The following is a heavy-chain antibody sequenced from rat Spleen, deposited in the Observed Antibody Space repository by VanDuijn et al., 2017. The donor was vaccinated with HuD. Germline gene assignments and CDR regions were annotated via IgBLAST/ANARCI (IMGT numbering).Heavy chain of an antibody. Sequence: EVELVESGGGLVQPGRSLKLSCAASGFTFSDYHMAWVRQAPKKGLEWVATISYDGSSTYYRDSVKGRFTISRDNAKSTLYLQMDSLRSEDTATYYCARHNSGYGVMDAWGQGASVTVSS. CDR1: GFTFSDYH. CDR3: ARHNSGYGVMDA. D-gene: IGHD4-3*01. J-gene: IGHJ4*01. V-gene: IGHV5-7*01. CDR2: ISYDGSST.